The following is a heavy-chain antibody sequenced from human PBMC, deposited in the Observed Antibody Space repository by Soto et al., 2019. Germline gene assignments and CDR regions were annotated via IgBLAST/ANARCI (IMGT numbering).Heavy chain of an antibody. V-gene: IGHV1-8*02. J-gene: IGHJ5*02. CDR1: GYTFINFD. CDR2: MNPGSGKT. Sequence: ASVKVSCKASGYTFINFDISWVRQATGQGLEWMGWMNPGSGKTGYANKFQGRVTMTRDASTSTAHLELSSLTSEDTAVYYCARMASAGTLNWFDPWGQGTLVAVSS. CDR3: ARMASAGTLNWFDP. D-gene: IGHD6-13*01.